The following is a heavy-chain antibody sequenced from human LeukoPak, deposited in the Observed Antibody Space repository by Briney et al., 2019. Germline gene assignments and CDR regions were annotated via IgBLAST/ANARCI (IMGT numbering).Heavy chain of an antibody. D-gene: IGHD7-27*01. J-gene: IGHJ4*02. CDR3: AIDPNWGTHS. V-gene: IGHV3-23*01. CDR1: GFTFSTYT. Sequence: PGGSLRLSCAASGFTFSTYTMYWVRHPPGKGLECVSIIGSSGGGIHYADSVKGRFTISRDNSKNALYLQMNSLRVEDTAVYYCAIDPNWGTHSWGQGVLVTVSS. CDR2: IGSSGGGI.